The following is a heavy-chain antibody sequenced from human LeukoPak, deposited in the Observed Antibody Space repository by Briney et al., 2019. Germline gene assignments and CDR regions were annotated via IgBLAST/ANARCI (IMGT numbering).Heavy chain of an antibody. CDR3: AKALPVVAANGNAFDI. Sequence: GGSLRLSCAASGFTFSSYAMSWVRQAPGKGLEWVSAISGSGGSTYYADSVKGRFTISRDNSKNTLYLQMNSLRAEDTAVYYCAKALPVVAANGNAFDIWGQGTMVTVSS. J-gene: IGHJ3*02. V-gene: IGHV3-23*01. CDR2: ISGSGGST. D-gene: IGHD2-15*01. CDR1: GFTFSSYA.